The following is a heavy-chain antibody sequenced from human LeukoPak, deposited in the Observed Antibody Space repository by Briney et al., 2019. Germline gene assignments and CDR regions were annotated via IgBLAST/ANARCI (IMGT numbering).Heavy chain of an antibody. D-gene: IGHD6-19*01. CDR3: ARHTSGWYYYYYCYMDV. Sequence: SETLSLTCTVSGGSISSSSYYWGWIRQPPGKGLEWIGSIYYSGSTYYNPSLKSRVTISVDTSKNQFSLKLSSVAAADTAVYYCARHTSGWYYYYYCYMDVWGKGTTVTVSS. CDR2: IYYSGST. CDR1: GGSISSSSYY. J-gene: IGHJ6*03. V-gene: IGHV4-39*01.